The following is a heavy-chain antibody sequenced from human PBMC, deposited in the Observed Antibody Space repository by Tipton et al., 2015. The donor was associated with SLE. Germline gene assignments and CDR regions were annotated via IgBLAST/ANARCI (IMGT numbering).Heavy chain of an antibody. CDR2: IIPILGIA. V-gene: IGHV1-69*04. Sequence: QSGPEVKKPGSSVKVSCKASGGTFSSYAISWVRQAPGQGLEWMGGIIPILGIANYAQKFQGRVTITADKSTSTAYMELSSLRSEDTAVYYCARCSGAFPHYYYYMDVWGKGTTVTVSS. J-gene: IGHJ6*03. CDR1: GGTFSSYA. CDR3: ARCSGAFPHYYYYMDV.